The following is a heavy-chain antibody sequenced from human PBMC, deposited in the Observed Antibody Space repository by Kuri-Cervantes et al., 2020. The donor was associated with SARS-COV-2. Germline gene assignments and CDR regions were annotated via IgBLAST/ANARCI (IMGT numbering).Heavy chain of an antibody. CDR1: GGSFSGYY. V-gene: IGHV4-34*01. D-gene: IGHD3-22*01. CDR3: ALVAVYYDSSGYYYWFDP. CDR2: INHSGST. Sequence: GSLRLSCAVYGGSFSGYYWSWNRQPPGKGLEWIGEINHSGSTNYNPSLKSRVTISVDTSKNQFSLKLSSVTAADTAVYYCALVAVYYDSSGYYYWFDPWGQGTLVTVSS. J-gene: IGHJ5*02.